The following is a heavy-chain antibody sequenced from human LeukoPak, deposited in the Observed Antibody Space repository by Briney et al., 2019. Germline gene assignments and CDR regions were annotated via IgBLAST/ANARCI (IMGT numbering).Heavy chain of an antibody. J-gene: IGHJ4*02. D-gene: IGHD3-3*01. Sequence: PGGSLRLSCAASGFTFSSYAMSWVRQAPGKGLEWVSAISGSGGSTYYAGSVKGRFTISRDNSKNTLYLQMNSLRAEDTAVYYCAKDVRFLEWLLDYWGQGTLVTVSS. CDR2: ISGSGGST. CDR3: AKDVRFLEWLLDY. CDR1: GFTFSSYA. V-gene: IGHV3-23*01.